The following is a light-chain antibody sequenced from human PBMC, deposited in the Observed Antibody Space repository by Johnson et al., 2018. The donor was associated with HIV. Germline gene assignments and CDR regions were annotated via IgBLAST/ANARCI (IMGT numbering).Light chain of an antibody. Sequence: TQPPSVSAAPGQKVTISCSGSSSNIGKNYVSWYQQLPGTAPKLLIYDNNKRPSGIPDRFSGSKSGATATLGITGLQTGDEADYYCGTWDTSLSAGVFGPGTKVSVL. CDR1: SSNIGKNY. V-gene: IGLV1-51*01. J-gene: IGLJ1*01. CDR2: DNN. CDR3: GTWDTSLSAGV.